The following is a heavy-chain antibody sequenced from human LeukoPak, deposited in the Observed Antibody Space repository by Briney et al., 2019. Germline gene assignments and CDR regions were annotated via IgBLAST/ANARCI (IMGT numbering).Heavy chain of an antibody. J-gene: IGHJ2*01. V-gene: IGHV3-7*05. CDR3: AERGYSRSWPI. D-gene: IGHD6-13*01. CDR1: GFTLRSYW. Sequence: GGSLRLSCAASGFTLRSYWMTWVRQAPGKGLEWVANIKEDGSEKYYVDSVKGRFTISRDNAKNSLYLQMNSLRAEDTAMYYCAERGYSRSWPIWGRGTLVTVSS. CDR2: IKEDGSEK.